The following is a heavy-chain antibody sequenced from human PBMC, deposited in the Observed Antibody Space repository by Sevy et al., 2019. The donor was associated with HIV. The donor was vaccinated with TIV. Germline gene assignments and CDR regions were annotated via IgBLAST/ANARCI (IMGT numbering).Heavy chain of an antibody. V-gene: IGHV3-53*01. CDR3: ARLGVYYYDSSGYYTTGHAFDI. Sequence: GGSLRLSCAASGFSVSNSYMSWVRQAPGKGLQWVSVIYSGDSTYYTDSVKGRFTISRDNSRNTLYLQMNSLRAEDTAVNYWARLGVYYYDSSGYYTTGHAFDIWGQGTMVTVSS. CDR2: IYSGDST. J-gene: IGHJ3*02. CDR1: GFSVSNSY. D-gene: IGHD3-22*01.